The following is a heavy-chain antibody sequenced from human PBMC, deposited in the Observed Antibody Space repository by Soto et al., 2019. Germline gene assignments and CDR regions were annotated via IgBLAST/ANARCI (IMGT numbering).Heavy chain of an antibody. CDR2: ISAYNGNT. J-gene: IGHJ4*02. D-gene: IGHD2-2*01. V-gene: IGHV1-18*01. Sequence: ASVKVSCKASGYTFTSYGISWVRQAPGQGLEWMGWISAYNGNTNYAQKLQGRVTMTTDTPTSTAYMELRSLRSDDTAVYYCARADIVVVPAAIFDYWGQGTLVTVSS. CDR1: GYTFTSYG. CDR3: ARADIVVVPAAIFDY.